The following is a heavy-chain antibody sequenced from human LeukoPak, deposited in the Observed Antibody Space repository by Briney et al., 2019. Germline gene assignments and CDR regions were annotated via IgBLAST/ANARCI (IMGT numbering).Heavy chain of an antibody. CDR2: IYSGGST. CDR3: AGYTYGYLNAFDI. J-gene: IGHJ3*02. Sequence: PGGSLRLSCAASGLTVSSNYMSWVRQAPGKGLEWVSLIYSGGSTYYADSVKGRFTISRDNSKNTLYLQMNRLRAEDTAVYYCAGYTYGYLNAFDIWGQGTMVTVSS. CDR1: GLTVSSNY. V-gene: IGHV3-53*01. D-gene: IGHD5-18*01.